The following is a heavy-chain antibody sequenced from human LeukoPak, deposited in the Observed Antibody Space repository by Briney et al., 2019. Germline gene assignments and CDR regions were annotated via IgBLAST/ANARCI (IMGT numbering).Heavy chain of an antibody. CDR3: ARVGYCSSTSCYWFDP. CDR2: ISGDNGNT. CDR1: DYTFSNFG. V-gene: IGHV1-18*01. D-gene: IGHD2-2*03. J-gene: IGHJ5*02. Sequence: ASVKVSCKASDYTFSNFGISWLRQAPGQGLEWMGWISGDNGNTNYAQKLQGRVTMTTDTSTSTAYMELRSLRSDDTAVYYCARVGYCSSTSCYWFDPWGQGTLVTVSS.